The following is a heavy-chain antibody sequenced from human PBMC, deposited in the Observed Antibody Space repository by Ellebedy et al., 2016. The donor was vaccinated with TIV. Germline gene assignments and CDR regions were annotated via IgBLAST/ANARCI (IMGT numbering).Heavy chain of an antibody. CDR2: VYPNSGDT. D-gene: IGHD1-1*01. J-gene: IGHJ2*01. CDR3: ARDPPRTGDSYFDL. CDR1: GYTFTAFH. Sequence: ASVKVSCKTSGYTFTAFHIHWVRQAPGQGLEWMGWVYPNSGDTNYAQKFQGRVTMTRDTSISTAYMDLSRLRSDDTAVYYCARDPPRTGDSYFDLWGRGTLVTVSS. V-gene: IGHV1-2*02.